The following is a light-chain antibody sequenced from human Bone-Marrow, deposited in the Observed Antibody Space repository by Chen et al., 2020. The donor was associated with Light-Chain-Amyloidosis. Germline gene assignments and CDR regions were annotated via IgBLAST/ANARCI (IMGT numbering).Light chain of an antibody. CDR1: NIGSTS. CDR3: QVWDRSSDRPV. J-gene: IGLJ3*02. V-gene: IGLV3-21*02. CDR2: DDS. Sequence: SYVLTQPSSVSVAPGQTAPIACGGNNIGSTSVHCYQQTPGQAPLLVVYDDSDRPSGIPERLSGSNSGNTATLTSSRVEAGDEADYYCQVWDRSSDRPVFGGGTKLTVL.